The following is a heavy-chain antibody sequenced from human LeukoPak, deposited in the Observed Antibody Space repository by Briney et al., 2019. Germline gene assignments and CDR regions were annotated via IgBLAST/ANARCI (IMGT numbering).Heavy chain of an antibody. Sequence: GGSLRLSCAASGFTFSSYTMNWVRQAPGKGLEWVSSISVSSSYTYYADSVKGRFTISRDDAKNALYLQMNSLRAEDTAVYFCAKTMTFYYGSGSYYWTIDIWGQGTMVTVSS. CDR2: ISVSSSYT. V-gene: IGHV3-21*01. D-gene: IGHD3-10*01. CDR3: AKTMTFYYGSGSYYWTIDI. J-gene: IGHJ3*02. CDR1: GFTFSSYT.